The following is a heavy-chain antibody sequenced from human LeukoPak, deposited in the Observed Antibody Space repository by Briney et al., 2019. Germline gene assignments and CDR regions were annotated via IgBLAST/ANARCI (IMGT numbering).Heavy chain of an antibody. V-gene: IGHV5-10-1*01. D-gene: IGHD5-18*01. CDR1: GYSLPSYW. J-gene: IGHJ4*02. CDR3: ARQRYVDTAMDTDY. CDR2: IDPSDSYT. Sequence: GESLKISCKGSGYSLPSYWISWVRQMPGKGLEWMGRIDPSDSYTNYSPSFQGHVTISADKSIRTAYLQWSSLKASDTAMYYCARQRYVDTAMDTDYWGQGTLVTVSS.